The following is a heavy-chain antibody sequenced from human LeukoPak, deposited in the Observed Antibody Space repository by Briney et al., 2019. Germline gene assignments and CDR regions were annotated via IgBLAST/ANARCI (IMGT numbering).Heavy chain of an antibody. J-gene: IGHJ4*02. CDR2: IYYSGST. CDR3: ARGIGPGYSSSWYTPDY. V-gene: IGHV4-59*01. Sequence: SETLSLTCTVSGGSISSYYWCWIRPPPGKVLGWTGYIYYSGSTNYNPSLKSRVTISVDTSKNQFSLKLSSVTAADTAVYYWARGIGPGYSSSWYTPDYWGQGTLVTVSS. D-gene: IGHD6-13*01. CDR1: GGSISSYY.